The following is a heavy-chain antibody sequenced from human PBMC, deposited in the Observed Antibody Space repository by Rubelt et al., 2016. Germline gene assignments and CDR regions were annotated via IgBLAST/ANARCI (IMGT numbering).Heavy chain of an antibody. CDR1: GYTFTSYG. D-gene: IGHD3-16*01. CDR2: ISAYNGNT. V-gene: IGHV1-18*01. Sequence: QVQLVQSGAEVKKPGASVKVSCKASGYTFTSYGISWVRQAXGQGLEWMGWISAYNGNTNYAQKFQGRVTMTRDTSISTAYMELSRLRADDTAVYYCGREGDYYYGMEVWGQGTTVTVYS. J-gene: IGHJ6*02. CDR3: GREGDYYYGMEV.